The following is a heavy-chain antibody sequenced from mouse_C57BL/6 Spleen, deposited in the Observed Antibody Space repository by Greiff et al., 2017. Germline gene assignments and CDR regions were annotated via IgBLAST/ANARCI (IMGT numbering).Heavy chain of an antibody. CDR1: GYTFTDYS. CDR3: ARHDPHYAMDY. J-gene: IGHJ4*01. Sequence: VQLQQSGAELVKPGASVKLSCKASGYTFTDYSINWVKQRPGQGLEWIGWFYPGSGSKKYNENFKDKATLTEAKSSSTAYMELSSLTAEDSAVYCWARHDPHYAMDYWGQGTSVTVSS. CDR2: FYPGSGSK. V-gene: IGHV1-62-2*01.